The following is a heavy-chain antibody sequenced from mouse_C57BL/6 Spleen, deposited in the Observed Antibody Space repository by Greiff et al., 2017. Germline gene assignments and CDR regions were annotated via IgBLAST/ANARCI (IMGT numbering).Heavy chain of an antibody. CDR3: ARKGYDVAWFAY. D-gene: IGHD2-14*01. Sequence: VQLQQSGAELVKPGASVKISCKASGYAFSSYWMNWVKQRPGKGLEWIGQIYPGDGDTNYNGKFKGKATLTADKSYSTAYMQLSSLTAEDSAVYFCARKGYDVAWFAYWGQGTLVTVAA. CDR2: IYPGDGDT. V-gene: IGHV1-80*01. CDR1: GYAFSSYW. J-gene: IGHJ3*01.